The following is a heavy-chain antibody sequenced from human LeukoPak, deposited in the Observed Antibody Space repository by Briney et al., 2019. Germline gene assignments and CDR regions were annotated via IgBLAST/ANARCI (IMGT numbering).Heavy chain of an antibody. CDR1: GGTFSSYA. CDR2: IIPIFGIA. CDR3: ALSPVVKDGYYGMDV. J-gene: IGHJ6*02. Sequence: ASVKVSCKASGGTFSSYAISWVRQAPGQGLGWMGRIIPIFGIANYAQKFQGRVTITADKSTSTAYMELSSLRFEDTAVYYCALSPVVKDGYYGMDVWGQGTTVTVSS. V-gene: IGHV1-69*04. D-gene: IGHD4-23*01.